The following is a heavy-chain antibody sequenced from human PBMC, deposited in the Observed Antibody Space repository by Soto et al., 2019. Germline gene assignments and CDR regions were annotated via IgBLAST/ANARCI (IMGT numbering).Heavy chain of an antibody. Sequence: QVQLVQSGAEVKKPGASVKVSCKASGYTFTSYGISWVRQAPGQGLEWMGWIIPIFGTANYAQKFQGRVTITADKSTSTAYMELSSLRSEDTAVYYCASYGSGSYYFDYWGQGTLVTVSS. CDR3: ASYGSGSYYFDY. CDR1: GYTFTSYG. J-gene: IGHJ4*02. D-gene: IGHD3-10*01. CDR2: IIPIFGTA. V-gene: IGHV1-69*06.